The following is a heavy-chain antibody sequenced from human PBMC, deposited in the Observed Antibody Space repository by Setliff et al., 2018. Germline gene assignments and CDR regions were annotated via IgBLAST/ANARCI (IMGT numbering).Heavy chain of an antibody. J-gene: IGHJ6*03. CDR2: IYTSWST. CDR3: ARDWEITVVREVTQYYYYMDI. V-gene: IGHV4-61*09. Sequence: PSETLSLTCTVSGGSISNTYYYWSWIRQPAGLGLEWIGQIYTSWSTNYNPSLKSRVTISVDTSKNQFSLKLSSVTAADTAVYYCARDWEITVVREVTQYYYYMDIWGKGTAVTVSS. D-gene: IGHD3-10*01. CDR1: GGSISNTYYY.